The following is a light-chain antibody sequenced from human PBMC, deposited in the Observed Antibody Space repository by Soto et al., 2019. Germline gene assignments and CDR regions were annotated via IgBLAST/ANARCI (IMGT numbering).Light chain of an antibody. V-gene: IGKV1-5*03. Sequence: DIQMTQSPSTLSASVGDRVTISCRASQSINTWLAWYQQKPGKAPKILIYKASSLESGVPSRFSGSGSGTEFTLTISSLQPDDFATYYCQQYNSYRTFGQGTKVDIK. CDR2: KAS. CDR1: QSINTW. J-gene: IGKJ1*01. CDR3: QQYNSYRT.